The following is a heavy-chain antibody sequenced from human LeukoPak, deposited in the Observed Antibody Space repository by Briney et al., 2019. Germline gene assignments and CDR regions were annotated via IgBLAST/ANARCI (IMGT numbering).Heavy chain of an antibody. V-gene: IGHV1-3*01. CDR1: GYTFTSYA. Sequence: ASVKVSCKASGYTFTSYAMHWVRQAPGQRLEWMGWINAGNGNTKYSQKFQGRVTITRDTSAGTAYMELSSLRSEDTAVYYCARGHFDWSGTTYGMDVWGQGTTVTVSS. CDR3: ARGHFDWSGTTYGMDV. J-gene: IGHJ6*02. D-gene: IGHD3-9*01. CDR2: INAGNGNT.